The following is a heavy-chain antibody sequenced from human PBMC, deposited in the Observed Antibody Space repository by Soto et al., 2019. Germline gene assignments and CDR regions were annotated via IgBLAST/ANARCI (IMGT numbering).Heavy chain of an antibody. CDR2: IGVYNNRT. J-gene: IGHJ4*02. CDR3: ARDLGPPSGWDFDY. V-gene: IGHV1-18*04. D-gene: IGHD6-19*01. Sequence: GPEVKRPGASVKVSCKASGYPFATYGVSWVRQAPGQGLEWMGWIGVYNNRTNFAQKFQDRVTMTTDPSTSTAFLELRSLRSDDTAVYYCARDLGPPSGWDFDYWGQGTLVTVSS. CDR1: GYPFATYG.